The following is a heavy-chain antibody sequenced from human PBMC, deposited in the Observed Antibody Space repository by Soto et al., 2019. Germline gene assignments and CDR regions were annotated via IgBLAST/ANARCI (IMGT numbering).Heavy chain of an antibody. V-gene: IGHV4-30-4*01. CDR1: GGSSSSGYYY. CDR2: IYXSGSP. CDR3: AGGISRLPDRYAFDI. D-gene: IGHD3-16*01. J-gene: IGHJ3*02. Sequence: SETLSLRCTVSGGSSSSGYYYWSWIRQTPGKGREWIGYIYXSGSPYYNPSLQSRVTISVATSKNQFSLKLSSVTDPDKAVYYCAGGISRLPDRYAFDIRGQGTMVTVSS.